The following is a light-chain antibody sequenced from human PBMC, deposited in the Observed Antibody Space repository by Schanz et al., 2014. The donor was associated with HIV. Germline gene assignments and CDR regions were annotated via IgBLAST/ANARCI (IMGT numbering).Light chain of an antibody. J-gene: IGKJ1*01. CDR3: QQYGSSPL. CDR2: GAS. V-gene: IGKV3-20*01. CDR1: QPISSSF. Sequence: PGERAPLSCRASQPISSSFLAWFRQKPGQPPRLLIYGASSRATGIPDRFSGSGSGTVFTLTISRLEPEDFAVYYCQQYGSSPLFGQGTKVEIK.